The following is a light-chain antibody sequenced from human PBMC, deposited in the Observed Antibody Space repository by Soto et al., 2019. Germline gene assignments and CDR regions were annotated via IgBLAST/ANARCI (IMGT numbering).Light chain of an antibody. CDR3: ATWDDSLKGWV. CDR1: TSNIGSNA. CDR2: SNN. V-gene: IGLV1-44*01. J-gene: IGLJ3*02. Sequence: QSVLTQPPSASGTPGQRVTISCSGSTSNIGSNAVDWYQQHPGTAPKVLIYSNNQRPPGVPDRIFGSRSGTSASLAITGLQSEDEADYYCATWDDSLKGWVFGGGTKLTVL.